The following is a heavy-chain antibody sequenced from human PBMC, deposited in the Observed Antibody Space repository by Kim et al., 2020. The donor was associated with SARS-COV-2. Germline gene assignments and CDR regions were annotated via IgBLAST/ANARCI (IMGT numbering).Heavy chain of an antibody. CDR1: GLRFGDYA. D-gene: IGHD6-13*01. CDR3: TRNSYSSSWYSSFYYYYGMDV. CDR2: IRSKAYGRIT. Sequence: GGSLRLSCTASGLRFGDYAKRWLGQGAGKGLELVGGIRSKAYGRITEYAPDVKGRFTISRDDSTSIAYLQMNSLKTEDTAVYYCTRNSYSSSWYSSFYYYYGMDVWGQGTTVTVSS. V-gene: IGHV3-49*03. J-gene: IGHJ6*02.